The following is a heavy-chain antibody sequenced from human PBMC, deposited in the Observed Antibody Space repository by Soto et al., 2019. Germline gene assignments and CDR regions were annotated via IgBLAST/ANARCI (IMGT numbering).Heavy chain of an antibody. Sequence: EVQLVESGGGLVKPGGSLRLSCAASGFTFSNAWMSWFRQAPGKGLEWVGRIKSKPDGGRTDYAAPVKGRFTIPRDDSKSTLYLQMSSLKTEDTAVYYCNTNDYSNPGGPWGQGTLVTVSS. CDR1: GFTFSNAW. CDR2: IKSKPDGGRT. CDR3: NTNDYSNPGGP. J-gene: IGHJ4*02. D-gene: IGHD4-4*01. V-gene: IGHV3-15*01.